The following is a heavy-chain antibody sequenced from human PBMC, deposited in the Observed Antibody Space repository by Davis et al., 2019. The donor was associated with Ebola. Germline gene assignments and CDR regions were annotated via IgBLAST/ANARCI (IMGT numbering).Heavy chain of an antibody. CDR1: GGTFSSYA. Sequence: ASVKVSCKASGGTFSSYAISWVRQAPGQGLEWMGIINPSGGSTSYAQKFQGRVTMTRDTSTSTVYMELSSLRSEDTAVYYCASQGSSSWYDWSYYYGMDVWGQGTTVTVSS. D-gene: IGHD6-13*01. V-gene: IGHV1-46*01. CDR3: ASQGSSSWYDWSYYYGMDV. J-gene: IGHJ6*02. CDR2: INPSGGST.